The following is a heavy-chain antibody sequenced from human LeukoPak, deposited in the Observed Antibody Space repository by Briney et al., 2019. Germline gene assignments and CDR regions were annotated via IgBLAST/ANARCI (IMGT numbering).Heavy chain of an antibody. CDR2: IYYSGST. J-gene: IGHJ5*02. D-gene: IGHD2-2*01. Sequence: SETLSLTCTVSGGSISSYYWSWIRQPPGKGLEWIGYIYYSGSTNYNPSLKSRVTISVDTSKNQFSLKLSSVTAADTAVYYCARPRGDIVVVPAAGRVVWFDPWGQGTLVTVSS. V-gene: IGHV4-59*08. CDR1: GGSISSYY. CDR3: ARPRGDIVVVPAAGRVVWFDP.